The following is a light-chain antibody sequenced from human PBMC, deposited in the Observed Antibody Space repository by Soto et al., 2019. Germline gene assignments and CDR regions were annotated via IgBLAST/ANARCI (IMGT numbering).Light chain of an antibody. CDR3: QQYNASPLT. CDR2: VAS. Sequence: EIVMTQSPATLSVSPGERVTLSCRASQSVNSNLAWYQQKPGQTPQLLIYVASTRATGIPARFSGSGSGTAFTLTISSLQSEDFAIYYCQQYNASPLTFGGGTKVEFK. V-gene: IGKV3-15*01. CDR1: QSVNSN. J-gene: IGKJ4*01.